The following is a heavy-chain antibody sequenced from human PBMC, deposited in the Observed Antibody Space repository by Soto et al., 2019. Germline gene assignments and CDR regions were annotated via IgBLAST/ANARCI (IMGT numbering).Heavy chain of an antibody. CDR1: GYSISSGYY. CDR3: XRDKSYDSSGYYYVAFDI. J-gene: IGHJ3*02. V-gene: IGHV4-38-2*02. CDR2: IYHSGST. D-gene: IGHD3-22*01. Sequence: PSETLSLTCAVSGYSISSGYYWGWIRQPPGKGLEWIGSIYHSGSTYYNPSLKSRVTISVDTSKNQFSLKLSSVTAADTAVYYCXRDKSYDSSGYYYVAFDIWGQGTMVTVSS.